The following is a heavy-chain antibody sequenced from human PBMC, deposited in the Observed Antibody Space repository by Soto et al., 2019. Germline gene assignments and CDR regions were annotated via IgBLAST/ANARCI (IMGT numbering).Heavy chain of an antibody. CDR2: IYHSGST. D-gene: IGHD3-22*01. CDR3: AREGSGYLVY. CDR1: GYSISSGYY. V-gene: IGHV4-38-2*02. J-gene: IGHJ4*02. Sequence: PSETLSLTCAVSGYSISSGYYWGWIRQPPGKGLEWIGSIYHSGSTYYNPSLKSRVTISVDTSKNQFSLKLSSVTAADTAVYYCAREGSGYLVYWGQGNLVTVSS.